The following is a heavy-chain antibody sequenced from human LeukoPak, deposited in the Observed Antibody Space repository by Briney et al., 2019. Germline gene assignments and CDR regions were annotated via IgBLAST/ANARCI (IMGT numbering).Heavy chain of an antibody. Sequence: GGSLRLSCAASGFTFSSYGMHWVRQAPGKGLEWVAFIRYDGSNKYYADSVKGRFTLSRDNSKNTVHLQMNNLRVEDTALYYCAKGEGDRSWYFFDYWGQGTLVTVSS. CDR3: AKGEGDRSWYFFDY. J-gene: IGHJ4*02. V-gene: IGHV3-30*02. CDR1: GFTFSSYG. D-gene: IGHD6-13*01. CDR2: IRYDGSNK.